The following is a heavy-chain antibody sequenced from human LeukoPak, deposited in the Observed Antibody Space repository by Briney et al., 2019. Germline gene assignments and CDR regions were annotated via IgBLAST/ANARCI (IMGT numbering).Heavy chain of an antibody. CDR2: IYTSGST. J-gene: IGHJ5*02. CDR3: ARGCTARGTSWFDP. D-gene: IGHD2-8*01. V-gene: IGHV4-61*02. Sequence: SETLSLTCTVSGGSISSGSYYWSWIRQPAGKGLEWIGRIYTSGSTNYNPSLKSRVTISVDTSKNQFSLKLSSVTAADTAVYYCARGCTARGTSWFDPWGQGTLVTVSS. CDR1: GGSISSGSYY.